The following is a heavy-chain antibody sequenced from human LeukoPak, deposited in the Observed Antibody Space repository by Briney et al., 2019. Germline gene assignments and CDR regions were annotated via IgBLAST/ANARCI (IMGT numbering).Heavy chain of an antibody. D-gene: IGHD5-24*01. J-gene: IGHJ4*02. CDR3: ARDGYNLVI. CDR2: IYYSGST. Sequence: PSETLSLTCTVSGGSISSYYWSWIRQPPGKGLEWIGYIYYSGSTNYNPSLKSRVTMSVDTSKNQFSLKLSSVTAADTAVYYCARDGYNLVIWGQGTLVTVSS. CDR1: GGSISSYY. V-gene: IGHV4-59*01.